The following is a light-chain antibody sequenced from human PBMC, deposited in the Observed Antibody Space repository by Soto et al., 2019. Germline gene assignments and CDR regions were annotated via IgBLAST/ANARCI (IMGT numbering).Light chain of an antibody. J-gene: IGLJ2*01. Sequence: QSALTQPASVSGSPGQSITISCTGTSSDVGAYNYVSWYQQHPGKVPKLMIYEVSNRPSGVSNRFSGSKSGNTASLTISGLQAEDEADYYCSSYTSTSTVGVFGGGTKLTVL. CDR3: SSYTSTSTVGV. CDR2: EVS. V-gene: IGLV2-14*01. CDR1: SSDVGAYNY.